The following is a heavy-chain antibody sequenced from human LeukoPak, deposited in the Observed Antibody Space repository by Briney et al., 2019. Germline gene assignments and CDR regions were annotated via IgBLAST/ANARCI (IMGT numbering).Heavy chain of an antibody. V-gene: IGHV4-39*07. J-gene: IGHJ4*02. D-gene: IGHD6-6*01. CDR3: ARAVAARRFDY. CDR2: IYYSGSA. Sequence: SETLSLTCTVSGGSISSSRYYWGWIRQPPGKGLEWLGSIYYSGSAYSNPCLMSRVTISVDKSKNQLSLRLSSVTAADTAVYYCARAVAARRFDYWGQGTLVTVSS. CDR1: GGSISSSRYY.